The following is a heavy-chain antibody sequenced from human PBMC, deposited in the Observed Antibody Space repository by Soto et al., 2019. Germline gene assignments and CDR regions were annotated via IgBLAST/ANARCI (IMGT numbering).Heavy chain of an antibody. CDR2: ISAYNGYT. CDR3: ARDLQGVRGDP. V-gene: IGHV1-18*01. D-gene: IGHD3-10*01. Sequence: QVQLVQSGAEVKKPGASVKVSCKASGYSFTTYGISWVRQAPGQGLEWMGWISAYNGYTKYAERLQGRVSLTTDTSTTTADMELRSLRSDDTAVYYCARDLQGVRGDPWGQGTLVTVSS. J-gene: IGHJ5*02. CDR1: GYSFTTYG.